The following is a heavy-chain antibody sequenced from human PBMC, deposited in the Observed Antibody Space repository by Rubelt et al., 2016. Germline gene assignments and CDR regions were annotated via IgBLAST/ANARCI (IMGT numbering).Heavy chain of an antibody. J-gene: IGHJ4*02. CDR2: IKQDGSEK. V-gene: IGHV3-7*02. CDR1: GFTFSSYW. D-gene: IGHD2-21*02. CDR3: AQLVTKDY. Sequence: GGSLRLSCAASGFTFSSYWMSWVRQAPGKGLEWVANIKQDGSEKFYVDSLKGRFTISRDNAENSLYLHMNSLRDEDTAVYYCAQLVTKDYWGQGTLVTVSS.